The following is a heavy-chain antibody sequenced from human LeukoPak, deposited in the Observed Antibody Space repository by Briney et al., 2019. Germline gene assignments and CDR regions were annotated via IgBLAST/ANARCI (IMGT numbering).Heavy chain of an antibody. Sequence: GGSLRLSCAASGFTFSAYAMTCLRRSPGQGPEWVSTITASGAATYSADSVKGRLTISRDNDKNALYVQMNSLRAEDTGVYLCVKGASPDWYRDVFDNWGQGTMVTDCS. V-gene: IGHV3-23*01. CDR3: VKGASPDWYRDVFDN. J-gene: IGHJ3*02. D-gene: IGHD3-9*01. CDR1: GFTFSAYA. CDR2: ITASGAAT.